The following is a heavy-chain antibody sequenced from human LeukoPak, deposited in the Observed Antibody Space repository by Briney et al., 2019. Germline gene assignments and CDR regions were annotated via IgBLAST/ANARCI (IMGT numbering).Heavy chain of an antibody. V-gene: IGHV3-7*01. CDR1: GFSLSNYW. Sequence: PGGSLRLSCAASGFSLSNYWMSWLRQAPGKGLEWVANINQDGSDKYYVDSVMGRFTISKDNAKNSVYLQMNSLRPEDTAIYYCAWYGVTHGLDVWGQGTTVTVSS. CDR3: AWYGVTHGLDV. D-gene: IGHD3-10*01. CDR2: INQDGSDK. J-gene: IGHJ6*02.